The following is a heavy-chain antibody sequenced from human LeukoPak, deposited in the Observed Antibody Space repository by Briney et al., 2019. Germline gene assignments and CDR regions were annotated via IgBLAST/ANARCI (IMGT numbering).Heavy chain of an antibody. J-gene: IGHJ5*02. CDR1: GYTFTSYY. Sequence: ASVKVSCKASGYTFTSYYMHWVRQAPGQGLEWMGIINPSGGSTNYAQKLQGRVTVTTDTSTSTAYMELRSLRSDDTAVYYCASLNILDTTMITSVWFDPWGQGTLVTVSS. CDR2: INPSGGST. D-gene: IGHD5-18*01. V-gene: IGHV1-46*01. CDR3: ASLNILDTTMITSVWFDP.